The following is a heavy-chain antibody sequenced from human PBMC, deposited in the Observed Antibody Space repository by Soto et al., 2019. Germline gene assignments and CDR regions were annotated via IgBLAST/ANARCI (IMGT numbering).Heavy chain of an antibody. J-gene: IGHJ6*02. CDR3: ARVGGIYLFNGLGV. Sequence: LSLTSTVSGGSISSYYWSWIRQPPGKGLEWIGYLYYSGSTTYNPSLKSRVTISVHTSKNQYSLKLSSVTAAATPVYYCARVGGIYLFNGLGVWGQGTTVTVSS. CDR2: LYYSGST. CDR1: GGSISSYY. D-gene: IGHD2-8*01. V-gene: IGHV4-59*01.